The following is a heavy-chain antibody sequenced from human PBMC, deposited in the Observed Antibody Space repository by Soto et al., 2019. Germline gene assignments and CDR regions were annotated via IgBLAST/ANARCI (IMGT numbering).Heavy chain of an antibody. CDR2: INYSGST. V-gene: IGHV4-34*01. D-gene: IGHD1-26*01. J-gene: IGHJ3*02. Sequence: SETLSLTCAVYGGSFSAYSWTWIRQPPGKGLEWIGNINYSGSTYYNPSLKSRVTISVDTSKNQFSLKLSSVTAADTAVYYCARFNSGSYYEAFDIWGQGTMVTVSS. CDR1: GGSFSAYS. CDR3: ARFNSGSYYEAFDI.